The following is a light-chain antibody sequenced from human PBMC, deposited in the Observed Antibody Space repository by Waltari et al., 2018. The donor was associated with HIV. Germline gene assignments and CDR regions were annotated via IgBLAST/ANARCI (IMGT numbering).Light chain of an antibody. Sequence: QSALTQPASVSGSPGQSVTISCTGTTSDFGRYNSLPWYQQHPVNVPQVIIYEVTNRPSGVPHRFSGSRSGNTASLTISGLQAEDEAVYYCSTHTTSDTLIFGGGTKLTVL. CDR3: STHTTSDTLI. V-gene: IGLV2-14*03. J-gene: IGLJ2*01. CDR1: TSDFGRYNS. CDR2: EVT.